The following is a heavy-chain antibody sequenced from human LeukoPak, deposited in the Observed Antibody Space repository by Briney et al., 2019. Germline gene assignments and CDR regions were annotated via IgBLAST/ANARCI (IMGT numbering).Heavy chain of an antibody. J-gene: IGHJ4*02. CDR3: ERMRPALFYYGSGSNYYFDY. CDR1: GGSFSGYY. D-gene: IGHD3-10*01. V-gene: IGHV4-34*01. CDR2: INHSGST. Sequence: SETLSLTCAVYGGSFSGYYWSWIRQPPGKGLEWIGEINHSGSTNYNPSLKSRVTISVDTSKNQFSLKLSSVTAAATAVYYCERMRPALFYYGSGSNYYFDYWGQGTLVTVSS.